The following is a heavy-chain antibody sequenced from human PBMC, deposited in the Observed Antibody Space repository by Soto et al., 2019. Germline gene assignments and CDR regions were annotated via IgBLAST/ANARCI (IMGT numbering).Heavy chain of an antibody. CDR2: ISAYNGNT. V-gene: IGHV1-18*01. CDR1: GYTFTSYG. CDR3: ARGTGDTIFGVVIIQPQFFFDY. J-gene: IGHJ4*02. Sequence: SVKVSCKASGYTFTSYGISWVRQAPGQGLERIRWISAYNGNTNYAQKLQGRVTMTTDTSTSTAYMELRSLTSDDTAVYYCARGTGDTIFGVVIIQPQFFFDYWGQGTLVTVSS. D-gene: IGHD3-3*01.